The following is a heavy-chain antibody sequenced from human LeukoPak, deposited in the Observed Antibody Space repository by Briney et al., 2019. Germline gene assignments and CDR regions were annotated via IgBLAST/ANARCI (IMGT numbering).Heavy chain of an antibody. J-gene: IGHJ6*03. CDR3: AREMVRGLYYYYYMDV. D-gene: IGHD3-10*01. CDR2: IYYSGST. V-gene: IGHV4-39*07. Sequence: WIRQPPGKGLEWIGSIYYSGSTYYNPSLKSRVTISVDTSKNQFSLKLSSVTAADTAVYYCAREMVRGLYYYYYMDVWGKGTTVTVSS.